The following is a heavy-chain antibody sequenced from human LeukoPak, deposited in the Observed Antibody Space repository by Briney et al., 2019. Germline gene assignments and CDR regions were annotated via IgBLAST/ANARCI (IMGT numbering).Heavy chain of an antibody. V-gene: IGHV1-46*01. J-gene: IGHJ4*02. D-gene: IGHD6-19*01. CDR2: INPSGGST. CDR1: GYTFTSYY. Sequence: ASVKVSCKASGYTFTSYYMHWVRQAPGQGLEWMGIINPSGGSTSYAQKFQGRVTMTRDTSMSTVYMELSSLRSEDTAVYYCARDHTRVAVAGKGGIYYFDYWGQGTLVTVSS. CDR3: ARDHTRVAVAGKGGIYYFDY.